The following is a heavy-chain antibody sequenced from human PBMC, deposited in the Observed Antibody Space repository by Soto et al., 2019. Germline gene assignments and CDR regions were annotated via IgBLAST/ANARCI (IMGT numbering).Heavy chain of an antibody. Sequence: QVHLVQSGAEVKKPGASVKVSCKASGYTFTSYGITWGRQAPGQGLEWMGWISAHNGNTDYAQKLQGRVIVTRDTSTSTAYMELRSLISDDTAVYYCARGRYGDYWGQGALGTVSS. V-gene: IGHV1-18*01. J-gene: IGHJ4*02. CDR3: ARGRYGDY. CDR2: ISAHNGNT. CDR1: GYTFTSYG. D-gene: IGHD1-1*01.